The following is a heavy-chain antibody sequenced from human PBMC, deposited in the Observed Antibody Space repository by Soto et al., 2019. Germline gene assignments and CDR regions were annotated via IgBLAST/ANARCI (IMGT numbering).Heavy chain of an antibody. V-gene: IGHV3-11*06. J-gene: IGHJ4*02. CDR2: ISSSSSYT. D-gene: IGHD6-19*01. Sequence: QVQLVESGGGLVKPGGSLRLSCAASGFTFSDYYMSWIRQAPGKGLEWVSYISSSSSYTNYADSVKGRFTISRDNAKNSLYLQMNSLRAEDTAVYYCARARAVAGKPGYYFDYWGQGTLVTVSS. CDR3: ARARAVAGKPGYYFDY. CDR1: GFTFSDYY.